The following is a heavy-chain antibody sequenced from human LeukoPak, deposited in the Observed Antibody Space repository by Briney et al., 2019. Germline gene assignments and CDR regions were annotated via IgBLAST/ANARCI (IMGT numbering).Heavy chain of an antibody. CDR3: ARVRSGWPDY. Sequence: GGSLRLSCAASGFTFSSYAMSWVRQAPGKGLEWVSAISGSGGSTYYADSVKGRFTISRDNAKNSLYLQMNSLRAEDTAVYYCARVRSGWPDYWGQGTLVTVSS. D-gene: IGHD6-19*01. CDR1: GFTFSSYA. V-gene: IGHV3-23*01. CDR2: ISGSGGST. J-gene: IGHJ4*02.